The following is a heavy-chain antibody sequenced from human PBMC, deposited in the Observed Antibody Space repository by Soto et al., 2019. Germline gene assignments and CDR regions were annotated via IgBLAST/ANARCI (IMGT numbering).Heavy chain of an antibody. CDR1: GGSISSYY. CDR3: ARWRYFDSPYYYGMDV. Sequence: PSDTLSLTCTVSGGSISSYYWSWIRQPPGKGLEWIGYIYYSGSTNYNPSLKSRVTISVDTSKNQFSLKLSSVTAADTAVYYCARWRYFDSPYYYGMDVWGQGTTVTVSS. CDR2: IYYSGST. V-gene: IGHV4-59*01. D-gene: IGHD3-9*01. J-gene: IGHJ6*02.